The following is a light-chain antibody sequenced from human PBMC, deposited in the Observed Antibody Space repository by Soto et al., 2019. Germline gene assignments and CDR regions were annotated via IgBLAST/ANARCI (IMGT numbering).Light chain of an antibody. CDR3: QSYDRSLSSPI. J-gene: IGLJ2*01. CDR1: RSNIGTNT. Sequence: QSVLTQPPSASGTPGQRVTISCSGSRSNIGTNTVNWYQQLPGTAPKLLIYTNNERPSGVPDRFSGSKSGTSASLAISGLQSEDEADYYCQSYDRSLSSPIFGGGTKVTVL. CDR2: TNN. V-gene: IGLV1-44*01.